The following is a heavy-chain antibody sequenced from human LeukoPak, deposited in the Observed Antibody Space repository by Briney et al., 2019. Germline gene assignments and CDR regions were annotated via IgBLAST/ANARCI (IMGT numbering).Heavy chain of an antibody. D-gene: IGHD4-11*01. J-gene: IGHJ6*02. CDR3: ARDLGDYSNWRPLDYYYYYGMDV. V-gene: IGHV3-64*01. Sequence: PGGSLRLSCAASGFTFSSYAMHWVRQAPGKGLEYVSAISSNGGSTYYANSVKGRFTISRDNSKNTLYLQMGSLRAEDMAVYYCARDLGDYSNWRPLDYYYYYGMDVWGQGTTVTVSS. CDR1: GFTFSSYA. CDR2: ISSNGGST.